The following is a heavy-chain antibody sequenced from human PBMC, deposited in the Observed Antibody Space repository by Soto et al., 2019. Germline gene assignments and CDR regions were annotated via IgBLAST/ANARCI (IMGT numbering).Heavy chain of an antibody. D-gene: IGHD4-17*01. J-gene: IGHJ4*02. CDR1: GGSISSGFW. CDR2: VSHSGST. CDR3: ARVSRTVGLDY. Sequence: QVHLQASDPGLVKPSETLSLTCVVSGGSISSGFWWTWVRQSPGKGLEWLGEVSHSGSTKDNPSLKSRVTLSVDKSTNRFSLYMTCVTAADTGVYYCARVSRTVGLDYWGQGTLVTVSS. V-gene: IGHV4-4*02.